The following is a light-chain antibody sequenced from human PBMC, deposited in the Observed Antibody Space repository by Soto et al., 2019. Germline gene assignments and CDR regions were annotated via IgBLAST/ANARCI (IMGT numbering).Light chain of an antibody. J-gene: IGKJ2*01. CDR2: NAS. CDR1: QDISNW. CDR3: QQFDDLPYT. Sequence: DIQMTQSPSSLSASVGDRVTISCRASQDISNWLSWCQQKPGKAPKLLIFNASHLETEVPSRFSGSGSGTDFTFTISGLQPEDFATYYCQQFDDLPYTFGQGTKLEI. V-gene: IGKV1-33*01.